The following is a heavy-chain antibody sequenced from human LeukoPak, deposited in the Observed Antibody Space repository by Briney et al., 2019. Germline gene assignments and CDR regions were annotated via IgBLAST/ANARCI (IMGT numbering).Heavy chain of an antibody. D-gene: IGHD3-10*01. CDR2: IYHTGST. CDR1: GASISGGAYS. CDR3: ARWRDYYGSGSTFDY. Sequence: SETLSLTCAVSGASISGGAYSWSWVRQPPGKGLEWIGCIYHTGSTYYNPSLKSRVTMSVDRSKNQFSLKLNSVTAADTAVYYCARWRDYYGSGSTFDYWGQGTLVTVSS. J-gene: IGHJ4*02. V-gene: IGHV4-30-2*01.